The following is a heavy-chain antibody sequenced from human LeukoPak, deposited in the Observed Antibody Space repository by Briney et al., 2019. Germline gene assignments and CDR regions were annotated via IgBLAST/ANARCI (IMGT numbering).Heavy chain of an antibody. D-gene: IGHD3-22*01. Sequence: ASVKVSCKASGGTFSSYAISWVRQAPGQGLEWMGRIIPIFGTANYAQKFQGRVTITADKSTSTAYMELSSLRSEDTAVYYCARDRLAYYYDSSGYTNMDVWGKGTTATVSS. CDR2: IIPIFGTA. CDR3: ARDRLAYYYDSSGYTNMDV. CDR1: GGTFSSYA. V-gene: IGHV1-69*06. J-gene: IGHJ6*04.